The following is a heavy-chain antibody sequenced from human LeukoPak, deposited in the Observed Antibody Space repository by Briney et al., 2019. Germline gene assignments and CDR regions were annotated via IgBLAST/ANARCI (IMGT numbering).Heavy chain of an antibody. J-gene: IGHJ5*02. Sequence: SQTLSLTCTVSGGSISSGSYYWRWIRQPAGKGLEWIGRIYTSGSTNYNPSLKSPVTISVDTSKNQFSLKLSSVTAADTAVYYCARDQTPGGLENWFDPWGQGTLVTVSS. CDR2: IYTSGST. D-gene: IGHD2-8*02. CDR3: ARDQTPGGLENWFDP. V-gene: IGHV4-61*02. CDR1: GGSISSGSYY.